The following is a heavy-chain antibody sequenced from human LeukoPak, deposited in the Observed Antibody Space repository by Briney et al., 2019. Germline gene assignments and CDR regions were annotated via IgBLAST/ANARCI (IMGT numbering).Heavy chain of an antibody. CDR1: GYTFTGYY. D-gene: IGHD3-3*01. Sequence: GASVKVSCKASGYTFTGYYMHWVRQAPGQGLEWMGWINPNSGGTNYAQKFQGRVTMTRDTSISTAYMELSRLRSDDTAVYYCARDAPFRPPSDFWSGYYKPNYYYYYYMDVWGKGTTVTVSS. V-gene: IGHV1-2*02. CDR2: INPNSGGT. CDR3: ARDAPFRPPSDFWSGYYKPNYYYYYYMDV. J-gene: IGHJ6*03.